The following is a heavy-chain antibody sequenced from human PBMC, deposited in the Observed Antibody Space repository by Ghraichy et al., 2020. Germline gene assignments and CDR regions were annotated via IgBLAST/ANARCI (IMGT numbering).Heavy chain of an antibody. D-gene: IGHD2-15*01. J-gene: IGHJ5*02. CDR2: IKQDGGEK. Sequence: GGSLRLSCAASGFTFSSYWMNWVRQVPGKGLEWVANIKQDGGEKYYVDSVKGRFTISRDNGKNSLYLQLNSLRAEDTAVYYCARDPRGTAATTYNWFDPWGQGTLVTVSS. CDR1: GFTFSSYW. V-gene: IGHV3-7*03. CDR3: ARDPRGTAATTYNWFDP.